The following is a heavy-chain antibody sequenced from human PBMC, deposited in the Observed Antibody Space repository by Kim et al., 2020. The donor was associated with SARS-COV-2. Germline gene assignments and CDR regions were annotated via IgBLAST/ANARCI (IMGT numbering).Heavy chain of an antibody. CDR2: ISAYNGNT. Sequence: ASVKVSCKASGYTFTSYGISWVRQAPGQGLEWMGWISAYNGNTNYAQKLQGRVTMTTDTSTSTAYMELRSLRSDDTAVYYCARDRGYYDSSGRGAFDIWGQGTMVTVSS. J-gene: IGHJ3*02. V-gene: IGHV1-18*01. CDR1: GYTFTSYG. D-gene: IGHD3-22*01. CDR3: ARDRGYYDSSGRGAFDI.